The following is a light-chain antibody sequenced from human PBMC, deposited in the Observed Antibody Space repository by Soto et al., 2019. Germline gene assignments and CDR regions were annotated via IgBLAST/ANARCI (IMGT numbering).Light chain of an antibody. J-gene: IGLJ1*01. CDR3: SSYTSSSTFYV. CDR1: SSDVGGYNY. V-gene: IGLV2-14*01. CDR2: DVS. Sequence: QSALTQPASVSGSPGQSITISCTGTSSDVGGYNYVSWYQQHPGKDPKLMIYDVSNRSSGVSNRFSGSKSGNTASLTISGLQAEDEADYYCSSYTSSSTFYVFGTGTKLTVL.